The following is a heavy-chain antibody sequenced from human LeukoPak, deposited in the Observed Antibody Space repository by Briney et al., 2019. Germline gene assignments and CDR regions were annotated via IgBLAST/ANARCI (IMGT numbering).Heavy chain of an antibody. J-gene: IGHJ4*02. CDR1: GGTFSSCA. CDR3: ARGNQEMATITTFDY. Sequence: ASVKVSCKASGGTFSSCAISWVRQAPGQGLEWMGGIIPIFGTANYAQKFQGRVTLTADKSTSTAYMELSSLRSEDTAVYYCARGNQEMATITTFDYWGQGTLVTVSS. D-gene: IGHD5-24*01. CDR2: IIPIFGTA. V-gene: IGHV1-69*06.